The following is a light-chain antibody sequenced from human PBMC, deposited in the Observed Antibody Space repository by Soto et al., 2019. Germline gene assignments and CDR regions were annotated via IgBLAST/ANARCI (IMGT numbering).Light chain of an antibody. J-gene: IGLJ2*01. V-gene: IGLV1-40*01. CDR2: DNN. CDR1: SSNIGAGYD. CDR3: HSYDVSLSGPV. Sequence: QAVVTQPPSLSGAPGQRVTISCTGSSSNIGAGYDVHWYQQLPGTAPRVLIYDNNSRPSGVPARFSGSKSGTSASLAITGLQGEDEADYYCHSYDVSLSGPVFGGGTKVTVL.